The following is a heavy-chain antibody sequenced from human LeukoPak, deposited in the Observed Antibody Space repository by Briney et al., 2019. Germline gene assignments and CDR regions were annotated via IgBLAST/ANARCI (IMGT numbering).Heavy chain of an antibody. V-gene: IGHV3-53*01. J-gene: IGHJ4*02. CDR2: IYSGGST. CDR3: ARIDDSSGYEYDY. D-gene: IGHD3-22*01. CDR1: GFTVSSNY. Sequence: GGSLRLSCAASGFTVSSNYMSWVRQAPGKGLEWVSVIYSGGSTYYADSVKGRFTISRDNSKNTLYLKMNSLRAEDTAVYYCARIDDSSGYEYDYWGQGTLVTVSS.